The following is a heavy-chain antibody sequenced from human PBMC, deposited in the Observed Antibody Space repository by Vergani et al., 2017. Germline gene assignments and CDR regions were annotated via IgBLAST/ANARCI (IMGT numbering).Heavy chain of an antibody. J-gene: IGHJ3*02. CDR3: ARGGHRRSTTDPIAAAGIGVGAFDI. Sequence: QVQLVQSGAEVKKPGASVKVSCKASGYTFTSYGISWVRQAPGQGLEWMGWINPNSGGTNYAQKFQGRVTMTRDTSSSTAYMELSRLRSDDTAVYYCARGGHRRSTTDPIAAAGIGVGAFDIWGQGTMVTVSS. D-gene: IGHD6-13*01. CDR2: INPNSGGT. CDR1: GYTFTSYG. V-gene: IGHV1-2*02.